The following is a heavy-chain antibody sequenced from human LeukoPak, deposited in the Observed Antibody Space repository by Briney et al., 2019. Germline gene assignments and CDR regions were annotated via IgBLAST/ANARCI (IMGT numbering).Heavy chain of an antibody. D-gene: IGHD1-14*01. J-gene: IGHJ4*02. CDR2: IGHNGTT. V-gene: IGHV4-34*01. Sequence: SETLSVTCAVSGGSFSDYNWTWIRQPPGKGLEWIGEIGHNGTTNYNPSLKGRVTISLDTSKNQFSLKLTSVTAADTAVYYCARPSGGTPFKRFDYWGEGTLVTVSS. CDR3: ARPSGGTPFKRFDY. CDR1: GGSFSDYN.